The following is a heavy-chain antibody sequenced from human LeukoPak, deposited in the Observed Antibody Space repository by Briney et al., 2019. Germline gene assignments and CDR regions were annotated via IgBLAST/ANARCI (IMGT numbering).Heavy chain of an antibody. D-gene: IGHD3-3*01. CDR1: GFTFSTYS. CDR2: ISSSSSYI. J-gene: IGHJ4*02. Sequence: GGSLRLSCAASGFTFSTYSMNWVRQAPGKGLEWVSSISSSSSYIYYADSVKGRFTISRDNAKNSLYLQMNSLRAEDTAVYYCAGGDFWSGYYGDWGQGTLVTVSS. CDR3: AGGDFWSGYYGD. V-gene: IGHV3-21*01.